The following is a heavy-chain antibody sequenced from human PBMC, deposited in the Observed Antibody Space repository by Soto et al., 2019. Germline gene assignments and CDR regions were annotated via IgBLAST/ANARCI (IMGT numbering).Heavy chain of an antibody. CDR3: VKNSGWFNT. J-gene: IGHJ5*02. CDR2: IDGSGGIT. D-gene: IGHD3-10*01. CDR1: GFPFGTTD. Sequence: EVQLVESGGGLIQPGGSLTLSCAASGFPFGTTDMSWVRQAPGEGLEWVSTIDGSGGITFYADSVKGRFTISRDNSRNTVYLQMNSLRGDDTALYYCVKNSGWFNTWGQGALVTVSS. V-gene: IGHV3-23*04.